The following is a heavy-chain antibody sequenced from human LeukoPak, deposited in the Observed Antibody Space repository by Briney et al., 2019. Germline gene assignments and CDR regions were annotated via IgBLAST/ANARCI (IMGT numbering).Heavy chain of an antibody. J-gene: IGHJ3*02. V-gene: IGHV3-30-3*01. CDR1: GFTFSSYA. CDR2: ISYDGSNK. D-gene: IGHD3-22*01. Sequence: HPGRSLRLSCAASGFTFSSYAMHWVRQAPGKGLEWVAVISYDGSNKYYADSVKGRFTISRDNSKNTLYLQMNSLRAEDTAVYYCAREFPYYDSSGYYRTDAFDIWGQGTMVTVSS. CDR3: AREFPYYDSSGYYRTDAFDI.